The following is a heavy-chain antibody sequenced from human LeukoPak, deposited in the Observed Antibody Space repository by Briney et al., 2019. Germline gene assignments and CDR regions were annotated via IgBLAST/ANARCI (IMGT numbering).Heavy chain of an antibody. V-gene: IGHV3-23*01. CDR2: ISGSGGST. J-gene: IGHJ4*02. Sequence: EGSLRLSCAASGFTFSSYAMSWVRQAPGKGLEWVSAISGSGGSTYYADSVKGRFTISRDNSKNTLYLQMNSLRAEDTAVYYCAKRLAARGDYFDYWGQGTLVTVSS. CDR1: GFTFSSYA. D-gene: IGHD6-6*01. CDR3: AKRLAARGDYFDY.